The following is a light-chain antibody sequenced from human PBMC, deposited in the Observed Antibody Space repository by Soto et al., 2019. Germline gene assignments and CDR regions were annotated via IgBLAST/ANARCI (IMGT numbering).Light chain of an antibody. CDR2: GAS. J-gene: IGKJ4*01. CDR1: QDLAHW. Sequence: DSQLTQSPSSVSAAVGDRVTITCRASQDLAHWLAWYQQQPGKAPRLLIYGASSLQSGVPSRFSGSESGTDFTLSISSLQPEDLATYFCQQAKSFPLTFGGGTRVEI. V-gene: IGKV1-12*01. CDR3: QQAKSFPLT.